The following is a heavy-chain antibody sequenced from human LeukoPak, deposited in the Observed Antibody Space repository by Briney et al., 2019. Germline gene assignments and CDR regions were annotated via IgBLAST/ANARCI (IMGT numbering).Heavy chain of an antibody. V-gene: IGHV1-2*02. D-gene: IGHD1-1*01. CDR3: ARDLTTRHAFDI. J-gene: IGHJ3*02. CDR2: INPNSGGT. CDR1: GYTFTGYY. Sequence: ASVKVSGKASGYTFTGYYMHWVRQAPGQGLEWMGWINPNSGGTNYAQKFQGRVTMTRDTSISTAYMELSRLRSDDTAVYYCARDLTTRHAFDIWGQGTMVTVSS.